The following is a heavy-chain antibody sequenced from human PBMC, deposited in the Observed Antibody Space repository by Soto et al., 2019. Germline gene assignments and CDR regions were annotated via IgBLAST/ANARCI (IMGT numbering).Heavy chain of an antibody. CDR1: AFTFSRYR. CDR2: INGSGGSA. D-gene: IGHD3-22*01. Sequence: GGSLRLPWAVSAFTFSRYRMSLVGEAPGKGLEWVYVINGSGGSAHYADSVKGRSTISRDNSKNTLYLQVNSLRAEDTAVYYCAEEADSSGYDTDYWGQGGQVNVSS. CDR3: AEEADSSGYDTDY. V-gene: IGHV3-23*01. J-gene: IGHJ4*02.